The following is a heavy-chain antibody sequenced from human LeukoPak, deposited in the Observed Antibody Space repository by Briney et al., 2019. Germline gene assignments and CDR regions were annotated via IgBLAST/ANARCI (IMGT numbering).Heavy chain of an antibody. J-gene: IGHJ3*02. CDR1: GGSISSSDYY. CDR2: IYYGGST. CDR3: ASRYSSGRLTFNI. V-gene: IGHV4-30-4*01. D-gene: IGHD6-19*01. Sequence: SETLSLTCTVSGGSISSSDYYWSWIRQPPGKGLEWIGYIYYGGSTYYNPSLKSRVTISVDTSKNQFSLKLSSVTAADTAVYYCASRYSSGRLTFNIWGQGTMVTVSS.